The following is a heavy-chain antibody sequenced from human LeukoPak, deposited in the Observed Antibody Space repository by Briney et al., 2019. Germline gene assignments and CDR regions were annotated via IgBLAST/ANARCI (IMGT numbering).Heavy chain of an antibody. D-gene: IGHD6-13*01. CDR2: ISWNSGSI. CDR1: GFTFDDYA. Sequence: GRSLRLSCAASGFTFDDYAMHWVRQAPGKGLEWVSGISWNSGSIGYADSVKGRFTISRDNAKNSLYLQMNSLRAEDMALYYCAKGGGSSWNHFDYWGQGTLVTVSS. CDR3: AKGGGSSWNHFDY. V-gene: IGHV3-9*03. J-gene: IGHJ4*02.